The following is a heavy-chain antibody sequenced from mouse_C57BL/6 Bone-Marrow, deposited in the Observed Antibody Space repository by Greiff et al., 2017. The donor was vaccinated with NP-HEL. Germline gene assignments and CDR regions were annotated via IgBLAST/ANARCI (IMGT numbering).Heavy chain of an antibody. CDR3: AREAYYHYGSSYYWYFDV. D-gene: IGHD1-1*01. V-gene: IGHV1-81*01. J-gene: IGHJ1*03. CDR1: VYTFPSYG. CDR2: IYPRSGNT. Sequence: QVQLQQSGAELARPGASVKLSCKASVYTFPSYGISWVKQRTGQGLDWIGEIYPRSGNTYYNEKFKGKATLTADTSSSTAYMELRSLTSEDSAVYFCAREAYYHYGSSYYWYFDVWGTGTTVTVSS.